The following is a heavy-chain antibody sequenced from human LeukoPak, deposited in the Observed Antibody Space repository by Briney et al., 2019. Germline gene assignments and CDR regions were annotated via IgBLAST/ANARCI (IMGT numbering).Heavy chain of an antibody. V-gene: IGHV3-7*01. CDR3: AADYYYYYMDV. J-gene: IGHJ6*03. CDR1: GFTFSRFS. Sequence: QTGGSLRLSCAASGFTFSRFSMNWVRQAPGKGLEWVANIKQDGSEKYYVDSVKGRFTISRDNAKNSLYLQMNSLRAEDTAVYYCAADYYYYYMDVWGKGTTVTVSS. CDR2: IKQDGSEK.